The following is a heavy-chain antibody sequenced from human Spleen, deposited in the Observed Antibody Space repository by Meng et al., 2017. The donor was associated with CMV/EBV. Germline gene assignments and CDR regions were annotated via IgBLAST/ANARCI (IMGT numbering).Heavy chain of an antibody. Sequence: CAASGFTFSSYTMNWVRQAPGKGLEWVSSISGSSNFIDHADSLKGRFTISRDNAKNSLYLQMNSLRAEDTAVYYCARRSESYNTPIDYWGQGTLVTVSS. D-gene: IGHD1-26*01. V-gene: IGHV3-21*01. CDR2: ISGSSNFI. CDR3: ARRSESYNTPIDY. J-gene: IGHJ4*02. CDR1: GFTFSSYT.